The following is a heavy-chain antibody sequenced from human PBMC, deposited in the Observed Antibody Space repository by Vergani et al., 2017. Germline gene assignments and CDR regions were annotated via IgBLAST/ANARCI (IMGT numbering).Heavy chain of an antibody. V-gene: IGHV4-31*03. CDR3: ARGGGRLEWLSYNWFDP. CDR1: GGSISSGGYY. CDR2: IYYSGRT. Sequence: QVQLQESGPGLVKPSQTLSLTCTVSGGSISSGGYYWSWIRQHPGKGLEWIGYIYYSGRTYYNPSLKSRVTISVDTSKNQFSLKLSSVTAADTAVYYCARGGGRLEWLSYNWFDPWGQGTLVTVSS. D-gene: IGHD3-3*01. J-gene: IGHJ5*02.